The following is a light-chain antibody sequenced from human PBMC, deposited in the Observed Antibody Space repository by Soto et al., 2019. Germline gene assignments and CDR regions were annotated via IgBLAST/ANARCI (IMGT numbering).Light chain of an antibody. Sequence: QSALTQPASVSGSPGQSITISCTGTSSDFGAYNYVSWYQQHPGKAPKLMIYDVSSRPSGVSSRFSGSKSGNTASLTISGLQAEDEADYYCSSFTSSITRYVFGTGTKVTVL. CDR3: SSFTSSITRYV. J-gene: IGLJ1*01. CDR2: DVS. CDR1: SSDFGAYNY. V-gene: IGLV2-14*01.